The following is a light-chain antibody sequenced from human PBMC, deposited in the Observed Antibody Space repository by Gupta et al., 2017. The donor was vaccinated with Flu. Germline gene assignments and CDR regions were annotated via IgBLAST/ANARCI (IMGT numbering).Light chain of an antibody. CDR2: DVS. Sequence: QSALTQPASVSGSPGQSITISCTGSSSDVGNYNLVSWYQQHPGKAPKLMIYDVSKRPSGVSNRFSGSKSANTASLTISGLQGDDEADYYCCSYAGTSIHVVFGGGTKLTVL. CDR1: SSDVGNYNL. CDR3: CSYAGTSIHVV. V-gene: IGLV2-23*02. J-gene: IGLJ2*01.